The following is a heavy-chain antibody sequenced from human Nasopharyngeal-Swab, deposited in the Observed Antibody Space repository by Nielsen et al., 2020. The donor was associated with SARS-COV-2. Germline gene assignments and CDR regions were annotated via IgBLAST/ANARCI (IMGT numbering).Heavy chain of an antibody. CDR2: ISYDGSNK. CDR3: ARDFSEKGYYYYGMDV. D-gene: IGHD1-26*01. Sequence: GESLKISCAASGFTFSSYAMHWVRQAPGKGLEWVAVISYDGSNKYYADSVKGRFTISRDNSKNTLYLQMSSLRAEDTAVYYCARDFSEKGYYYYGMDVWGQGTTVTVSS. V-gene: IGHV3-30*04. CDR1: GFTFSSYA. J-gene: IGHJ6*02.